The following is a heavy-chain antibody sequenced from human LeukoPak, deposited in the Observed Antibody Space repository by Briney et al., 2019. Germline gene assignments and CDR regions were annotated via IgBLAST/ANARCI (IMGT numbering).Heavy chain of an antibody. CDR2: IGYDGSKR. CDR3: ARDLCSTTSCLDS. CDR1: GFTFSNYG. J-gene: IGHJ4*02. D-gene: IGHD2-2*01. Sequence: ESGGGVVQPGRSLRLSCAASGFTFSNYGMFWVRQAPGKGLDWVATIGYDGSKRYYADSVKGRFTVSRDDSRNTLYLQMNSLRAEDTALYYCARDLCSTTSCLDSWGQGTLVTVSS. V-gene: IGHV3-33*01.